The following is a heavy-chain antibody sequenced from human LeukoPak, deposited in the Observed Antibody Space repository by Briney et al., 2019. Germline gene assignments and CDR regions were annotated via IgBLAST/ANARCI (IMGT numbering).Heavy chain of an antibody. V-gene: IGHV3-7*01. CDR2: IKQDGSEK. Sequence: GGSLRLSCVASGFTFSSYWMTWVRQAPGKGLEWVANIKQDGSEKYYVDSVKGRFTISRDNAKNSLYLQMNSLSVEDTAFYYCAKDLANSWTTDYWGQGTLVTVSS. J-gene: IGHJ4*02. CDR3: AKDLANSWTTDY. D-gene: IGHD1-1*01. CDR1: GFTFSSYW.